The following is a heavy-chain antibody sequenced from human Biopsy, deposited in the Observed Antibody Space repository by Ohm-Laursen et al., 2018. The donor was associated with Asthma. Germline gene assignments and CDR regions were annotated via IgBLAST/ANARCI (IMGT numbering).Heavy chain of an antibody. D-gene: IGHD6-19*01. CDR3: AKDFRGIAVAGDRGFDY. CDR1: GFTFSSYA. Sequence: SLRLSCAASGFTFSSYAMGWVRQAPGKGLERVSAITGSGGTTYYADSVRGRFTISRDNSKSTLLLQMDSLSAEDTAVYYCAKDFRGIAVAGDRGFDYWGQGTLVTVSS. V-gene: IGHV3-23*01. CDR2: ITGSGGTT. J-gene: IGHJ4*02.